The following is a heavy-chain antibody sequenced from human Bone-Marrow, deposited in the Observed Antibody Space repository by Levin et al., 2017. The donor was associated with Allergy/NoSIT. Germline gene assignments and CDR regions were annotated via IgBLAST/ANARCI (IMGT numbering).Heavy chain of an antibody. CDR3: ARARAAAGNGGMDV. CDR2: KKQDGSEK. Sequence: GGSLRLSCAASGFTFSSYWMSWVRQAPGKGLEWVANKKQDGSEKYYVDSVKGRFTISRDNAKNSLYLQMNSLRAEDTAVYYCARARAAAGNGGMDVWGQGTTVTVSS. V-gene: IGHV3-7*01. D-gene: IGHD6-13*01. CDR1: GFTFSSYW. J-gene: IGHJ6*02.